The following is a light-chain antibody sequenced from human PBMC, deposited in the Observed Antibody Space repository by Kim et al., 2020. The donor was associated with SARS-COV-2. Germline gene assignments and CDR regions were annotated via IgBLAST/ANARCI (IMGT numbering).Light chain of an antibody. CDR1: QRVSSY. J-gene: IGKJ2*01. CDR3: QQSYSSPFT. CDR2: ATS. Sequence: SASVGDSVTIACRASQRVSSYLNWYQQKPGKGPKLLIYATSSVHSGVPSRFSGSGTGTDFTLAISNLQPEDFATYVCQQSYSSPFTFGQGTKLEI. V-gene: IGKV1-39*01.